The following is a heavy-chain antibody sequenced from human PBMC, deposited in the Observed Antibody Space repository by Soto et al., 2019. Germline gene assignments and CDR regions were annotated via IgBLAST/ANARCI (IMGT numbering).Heavy chain of an antibody. CDR3: AEHDDADSTYNYFDR. CDR2: IWFDGSKK. V-gene: IGHV3-33*06. D-gene: IGHD4-17*01. Sequence: GGSVRLSCAASGFTFRSYGIHWVRQALGKGLEWVALIWFDGSKKYYVDSVKGRFAVSRDNSKNTLYLQMNSLRVEDTAVYYCAEHDDADSTYNYFDRWRQGTLVTVSS. J-gene: IGHJ5*02. CDR1: GFTFRSYG.